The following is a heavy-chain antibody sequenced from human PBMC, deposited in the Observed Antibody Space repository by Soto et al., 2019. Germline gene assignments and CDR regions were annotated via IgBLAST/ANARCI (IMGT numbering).Heavy chain of an antibody. CDR3: VKDLYRSSTMPCLDH. J-gene: IGHJ4*02. CDR1: GFIFNNYG. CDR2: ISDSGDST. Sequence: GGSLRLSCEASGFIFNNYGMSWVRQAPGKGLEWVAAISDSGDSTYYADSMRGRFSISRDNSKNTLYLQVKSLGPEDTAMYYCVKDLYRSSTMPCLDHWGQGALVTVSS. D-gene: IGHD1-1*01. V-gene: IGHV3-23*01.